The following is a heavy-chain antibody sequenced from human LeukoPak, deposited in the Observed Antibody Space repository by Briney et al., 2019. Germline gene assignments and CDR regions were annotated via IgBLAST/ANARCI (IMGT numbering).Heavy chain of an antibody. CDR3: ARGHLRFGELLS. Sequence: SETLSLTCAVYGGSFSGYYWSWIRQPPGKGLEWIGEINHSGSTNYNPSLKSRVTISVDTSKNQFSLKLSSVTAADTAVYYCARGHLRFGELLSWGQGTLVTVSS. D-gene: IGHD3-10*01. CDR2: INHSGST. CDR1: GGSFSGYY. J-gene: IGHJ5*02. V-gene: IGHV4-34*01.